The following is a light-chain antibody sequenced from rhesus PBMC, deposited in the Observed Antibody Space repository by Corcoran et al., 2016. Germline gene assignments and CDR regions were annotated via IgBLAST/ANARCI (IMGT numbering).Light chain of an antibody. CDR2: YAS. CDR3: QHGYGTPHS. V-gene: IGKV1S15*01. Sequence: DIQMTQSPSSLSASVGDTVTITCRASQGISNNLAWYQQKPGKVPKLRIYYASTLQSGVPSRVSGSGSGTDFTLTISSLQPEDFATYYCQHGYGTPHSFGQGTKVEIK. CDR1: QGISNN. J-gene: IGKJ2*01.